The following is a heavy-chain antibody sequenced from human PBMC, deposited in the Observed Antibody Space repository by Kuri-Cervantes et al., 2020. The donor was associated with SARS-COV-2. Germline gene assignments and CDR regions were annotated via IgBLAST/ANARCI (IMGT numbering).Heavy chain of an antibody. CDR1: GFTFSSYA. Sequence: ESLKISCAASGFTFSSYALSWVRQAPGKGLAWVSAISASGGSTSYADSVKGRFTISRDNSKNTLYLQMNGLRAEDTALYYCAKQSPAQWELLNPYYYYYMDVWGKGTTVTVSS. CDR2: ISASGGST. J-gene: IGHJ6*03. CDR3: AKQSPAQWELLNPYYYYYMDV. D-gene: IGHD1-26*01. V-gene: IGHV3-23*01.